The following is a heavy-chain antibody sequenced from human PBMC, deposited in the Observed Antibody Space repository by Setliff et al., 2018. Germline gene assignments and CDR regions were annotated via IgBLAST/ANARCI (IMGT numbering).Heavy chain of an antibody. CDR1: GYSIRRGYI. Sequence: SESLSLTCTVSGYSIRRGYIWGWIRQPAGKGLEWIGRIYYSGSTYYNPSLKSRLTISRDTSKNQVFLKLNSVTATDTAVYYCARDLGHGGDSDYWGQGILVTVSS. CDR2: IYYSGST. J-gene: IGHJ4*02. CDR3: ARDLGHGGDSDY. D-gene: IGHD2-21*02. V-gene: IGHV4-38-2*02.